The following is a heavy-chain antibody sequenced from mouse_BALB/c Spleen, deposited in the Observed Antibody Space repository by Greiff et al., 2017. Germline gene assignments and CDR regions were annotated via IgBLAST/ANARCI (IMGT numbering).Heavy chain of an antibody. CDR2: IWSGGST. V-gene: IGHV2-2*02. CDR1: GFSLTSYG. Sequence: VHLVESGPGLVQPSQSLSITCTVSGFSLTSYGVHWVRQSPGKGLEWLGVIWSGGSTDYNAAFISRLSISKDNSKSQVFFKMNSLQANDTAIYYCARNEEVRRYFDVWGAGTTVTVSS. CDR3: ARNEEVRRYFDV. J-gene: IGHJ1*01. D-gene: IGHD2-14*01.